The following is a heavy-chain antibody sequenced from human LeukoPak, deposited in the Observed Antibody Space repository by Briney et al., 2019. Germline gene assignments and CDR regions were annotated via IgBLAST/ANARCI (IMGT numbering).Heavy chain of an antibody. CDR1: GYTFTGYY. CDR2: INPNSGGT. Sequence: GASVKVSCKASGYTFTGYYMHWVRQAPGQGLEWMGWINPNSGGTNYAQKFQGRVTMTRDTSISTAYMELSRLRSDDTAVYYCARSLWFGELLYHFDYWGQGTLVTVSS. CDR3: ARSLWFGELLYHFDY. V-gene: IGHV1-2*02. J-gene: IGHJ4*02. D-gene: IGHD3-10*01.